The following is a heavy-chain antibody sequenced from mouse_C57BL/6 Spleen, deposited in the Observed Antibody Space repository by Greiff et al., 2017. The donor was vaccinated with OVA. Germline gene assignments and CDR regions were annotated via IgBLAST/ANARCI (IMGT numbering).Heavy chain of an antibody. V-gene: IGHV1-39*01. Sequence: EVKLVESGPELVKPGASAKISCKASGYSFTDYNMNWVKQSNGKSLEWIGVINPNYGTTSYNQKFKGKATLTVDQSSSTAYMRLNSLTSEDPAVYYSASKGFAYWGQGTLVTVSA. CDR1: GYSFTDYN. J-gene: IGHJ3*01. CDR3: ASKGFAY. CDR2: INPNYGTT.